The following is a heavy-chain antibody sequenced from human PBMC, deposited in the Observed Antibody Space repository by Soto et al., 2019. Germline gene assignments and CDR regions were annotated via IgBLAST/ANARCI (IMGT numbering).Heavy chain of an antibody. D-gene: IGHD7-27*01. J-gene: IGHJ4*02. CDR3: AMRASGEPPFYFDS. CDR1: GYSISSGSY. V-gene: IGHV4-38-2*01. Sequence: SETLSLTCVVSGYSISSGSYCGWIRQSPGKGLEWIVSIYDTGVTYHNPSLKSRVTTSVDTSENQFSLNLNSMTAADAAIYYCAMRASGEPPFYFDSWGQGTLVTVSS. CDR2: IYDTGVT.